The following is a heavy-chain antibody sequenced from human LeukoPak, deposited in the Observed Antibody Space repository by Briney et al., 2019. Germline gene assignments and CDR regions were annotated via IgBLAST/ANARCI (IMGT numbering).Heavy chain of an antibody. CDR3: ASGFGLFDYYTSADDY. Sequence: ASVKVSCKASGYTFTRYYMHWVRQAPGQGLECMGIINPSGGSTSYAQKFQGRVTMTRDMSTSTVYMELSSLRSEDTAVYYCASGFGLFDYYTSADDYWGQGTLVTISS. CDR1: GYTFTRYY. D-gene: IGHD3-10*01. CDR2: INPSGGST. V-gene: IGHV1-46*01. J-gene: IGHJ4*02.